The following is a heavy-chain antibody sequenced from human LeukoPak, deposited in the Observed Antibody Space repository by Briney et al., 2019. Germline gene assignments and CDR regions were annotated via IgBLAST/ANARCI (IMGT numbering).Heavy chain of an antibody. CDR2: INHSGSA. CDR1: GGSFSGYY. V-gene: IGHV4-34*01. D-gene: IGHD3-22*01. CDR3: ARAKSGYYFSGLFDY. J-gene: IGHJ4*02. Sequence: SETLSLTCAVYGGSFSGYYWSWIRQPPGKGLEWIGEINHSGSANYNPSLKSRVTISVDTSKSQFSLKLSSVTAADTAVYYCARAKSGYYFSGLFDYWGQGTLVTVSS.